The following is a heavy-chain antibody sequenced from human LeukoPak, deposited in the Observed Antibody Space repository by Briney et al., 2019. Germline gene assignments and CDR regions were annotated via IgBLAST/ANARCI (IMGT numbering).Heavy chain of an antibody. CDR2: INHSGST. V-gene: IGHV4-34*01. CDR1: GGSFSGYY. J-gene: IGHJ6*02. CDR3: ARDISAPSFYYYYGMDV. Sequence: SETLSLTCAAYGGSFSGYYWSWIRQPPGKGLEWIGEINHSGSTNHNPSLKSRVTISVDTSKNQFSLKLSSVTAADTAVYYCARDISAPSFYYYYGMDVWGQGTTVTVSS. D-gene: IGHD2-2*01.